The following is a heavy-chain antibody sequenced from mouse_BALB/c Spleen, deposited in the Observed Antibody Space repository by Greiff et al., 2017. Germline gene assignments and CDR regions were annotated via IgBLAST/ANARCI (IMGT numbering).Heavy chain of an antibody. J-gene: IGHJ2*01. CDR1: GFTFSSYA. Sequence: DVMLVESGGGLVKPGGSLKLSCAASGFTFSSYAMSWVRQTPEKRLEWVASISSGGSTYYPDSVKGRSTISRDNARNILYLQMSSLRSEDTAMYYCARSPNYVFDYWGQGTTLTVSS. CDR2: ISSGGST. D-gene: IGHD2-1*01. V-gene: IGHV5-6-5*01. CDR3: ARSPNYVFDY.